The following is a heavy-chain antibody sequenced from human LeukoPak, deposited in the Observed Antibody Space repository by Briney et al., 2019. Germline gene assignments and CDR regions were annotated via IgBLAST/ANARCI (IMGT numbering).Heavy chain of an antibody. CDR1: GFTFGDYA. V-gene: IGHV3-30-3*01. D-gene: IGHD4-17*01. Sequence: PGGSLRLSCTASGFTFGDYAMHWVRQAPGKGLEWVAVISYDGSNKYYADSVKGRFTISRDNSKNTLYLQMNSLRAEDTAVYYCARATTVTKPFDYWGQGTLVTVSS. CDR2: ISYDGSNK. CDR3: ARATTVTKPFDY. J-gene: IGHJ4*02.